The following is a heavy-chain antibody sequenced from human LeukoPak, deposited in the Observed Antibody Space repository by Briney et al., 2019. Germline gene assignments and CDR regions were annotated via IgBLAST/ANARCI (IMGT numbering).Heavy chain of an antibody. Sequence: GSSVKVSCKASGGTFSSYAISWVRQAPGQGLEWMGGIIPIFGTANYAQKFQGRVTITADESTSTAYMELSSPRSEDTAVYYCARGFDGSGLMDVWGKGTTVTVSS. D-gene: IGHD3-10*01. V-gene: IGHV1-69*01. CDR2: IIPIFGTA. J-gene: IGHJ6*04. CDR3: ARGFDGSGLMDV. CDR1: GGTFSSYA.